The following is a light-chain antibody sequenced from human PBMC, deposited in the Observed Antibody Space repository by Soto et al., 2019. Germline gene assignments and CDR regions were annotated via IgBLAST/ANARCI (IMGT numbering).Light chain of an antibody. CDR2: GAS. J-gene: IGKJ2*01. CDR3: QQYGSSPYT. Sequence: EIVLTRSPGTLSLSPGDRATLSCRASQSITSDYLAWYQQKPGQAPRLLLYGASNRATGIPDRFSGSGSGTDFTLTINRLEPEDFAVYSCQQYGSSPYTFGQGTKLEIK. V-gene: IGKV3-20*01. CDR1: QSITSDY.